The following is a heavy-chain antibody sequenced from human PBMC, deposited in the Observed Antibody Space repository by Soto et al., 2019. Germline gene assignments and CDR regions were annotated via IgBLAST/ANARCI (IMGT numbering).Heavy chain of an antibody. CDR3: ARPTYYYDSSGPPGY. J-gene: IGHJ4*02. CDR2: INPNSGGT. CDR1: GYTFTGYY. V-gene: IGHV1-2*02. D-gene: IGHD3-22*01. Sequence: GASVKVSCKASGYTFTGYYMHWVRQAPGQGLEWMGWINPNSGGTNYAQKFQGRFTVSRDNAKNSLYLQMNSLRVEDTAVYYCARPTYYYDSSGPPGYWGQGTLVTVSS.